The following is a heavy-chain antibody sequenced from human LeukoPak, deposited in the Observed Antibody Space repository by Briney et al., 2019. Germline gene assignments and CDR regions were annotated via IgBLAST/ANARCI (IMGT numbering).Heavy chain of an antibody. V-gene: IGHV3-30*03. CDR2: ISYDGSNK. J-gene: IGHJ6*03. D-gene: IGHD2/OR15-2a*01. CDR1: GFTLSSYD. CDR3: ARGRTTGYYYYMDV. Sequence: GGSLRLSCAASGFTLSSYDMHWVRQAPGKGLEWVAVISYDGSNKYYADSVKGRFTISRDNSKNTLYLQMNSLRAEDTAVFYCARGRTTGYYYYMDVWGKGTTVTVSS.